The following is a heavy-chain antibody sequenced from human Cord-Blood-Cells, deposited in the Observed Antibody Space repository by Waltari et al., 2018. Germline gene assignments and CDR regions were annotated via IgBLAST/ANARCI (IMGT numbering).Heavy chain of an antibody. D-gene: IGHD6-19*01. CDR2: INHSGST. Sequence: QVQLQQWGAGLLKPSETLSLTCAVYGGSFSGYYWSWIRQPPGKGLEWIGEINHSGSTHYNPSLKSRFTRSVATSKNQFSLKLSSVTAADTAVYYCARVAAVAAYFDYWGQGTLVTVSS. CDR3: ARVAAVAAYFDY. J-gene: IGHJ4*02. V-gene: IGHV4-34*01. CDR1: GGSFSGYY.